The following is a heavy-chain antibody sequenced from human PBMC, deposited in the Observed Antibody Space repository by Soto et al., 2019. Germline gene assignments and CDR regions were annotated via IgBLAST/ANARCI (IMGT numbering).Heavy chain of an antibody. V-gene: IGHV4-59*11. D-gene: IGHD4-17*01. CDR2: IYYSGST. Sequence: PSETLSLPCPVAGGSISSHYCRWIRQPPRKGLEWIGYIYYSGSTNYNPTLKSRVTISVDTSKNQFSLKLSSVTAADTAVYYCARERRYGDYVGYYHGMDVRGEGTTVTVSS. CDR1: GGSISSHY. J-gene: IGHJ6*02. CDR3: ARERRYGDYVGYYHGMDV.